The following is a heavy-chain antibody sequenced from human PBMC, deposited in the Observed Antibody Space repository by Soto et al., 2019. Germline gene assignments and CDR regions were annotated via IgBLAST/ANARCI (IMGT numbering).Heavy chain of an antibody. CDR3: ARDSVALRFLEWSLDY. D-gene: IGHD3-3*01. Sequence: ASVKVSCKASGGTFSSYAISWVRQAPGQGLEWMGGIIPIFGTANYAQKFQGRVTITADESTSTAYMELSSLRSEDTAVYYCARDSVALRFLEWSLDYWGQGTLVTVSS. CDR1: GGTFSSYA. CDR2: IIPIFGTA. V-gene: IGHV1-69*13. J-gene: IGHJ4*02.